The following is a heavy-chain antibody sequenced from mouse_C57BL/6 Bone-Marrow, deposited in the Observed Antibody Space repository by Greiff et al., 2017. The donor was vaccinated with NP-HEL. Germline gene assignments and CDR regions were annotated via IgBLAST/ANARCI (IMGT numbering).Heavy chain of an antibody. CDR1: GFTFTDDY. Sequence: VQLQQPGAELVRPGASVKLSCTASGFTFTDDYMHWVKQRPEQGLEWIGWIDPENGDTDYASKFQGKATIPANTSSNTAYLQLSSLTAEDTADYCGTTYGTRGFAYWGQGTLVTVSA. V-gene: IGHV14-4*01. J-gene: IGHJ3*01. CDR3: TTYGTRGFAY. CDR2: IDPENGDT. D-gene: IGHD2-10*02.